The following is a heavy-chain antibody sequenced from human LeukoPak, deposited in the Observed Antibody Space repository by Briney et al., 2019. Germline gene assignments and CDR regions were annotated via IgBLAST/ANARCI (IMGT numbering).Heavy chain of an antibody. J-gene: IGHJ4*02. CDR1: GFTFSSYG. D-gene: IGHD5-18*01. V-gene: IGHV3-30*18. Sequence: PGRSLRLSCAASGFTFSSYGMHLVRQAPGKGLEWVAVISYDGSNKYYADSVKGRFTISRDNSNNTLSLQMNSLRAEDTAAYYCAKDRDSYGWVIDYWGQGTLVTVSS. CDR2: ISYDGSNK. CDR3: AKDRDSYGWVIDY.